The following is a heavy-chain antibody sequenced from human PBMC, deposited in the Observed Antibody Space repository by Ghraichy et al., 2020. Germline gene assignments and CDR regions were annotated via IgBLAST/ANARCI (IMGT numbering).Heavy chain of an antibody. V-gene: IGHV3-23*01. CDR1: GFTFSSYA. J-gene: IGHJ4*02. CDR2: ISGSAATT. D-gene: IGHD3-22*01. CDR3: AKLTKYYDSNGYSPSGIYFDY. Sequence: LSLTCAASGFTFSSYAMSWVRQAPGKGLEWVSSISGSAATTYYSDSVKGRFTISRDNSMHTLYLQLNSLRAGDTAVYYCAKLTKYYDSNGYSPSGIYFDYWGQGTLVTVSS.